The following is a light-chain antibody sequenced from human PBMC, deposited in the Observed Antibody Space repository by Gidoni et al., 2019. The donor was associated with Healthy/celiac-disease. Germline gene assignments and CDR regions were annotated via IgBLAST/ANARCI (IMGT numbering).Light chain of an antibody. V-gene: IGKV1-5*01. J-gene: IGKJ1*01. CDR1: QSISSW. Sequence: DIQMTQSPSTLSASVGDRVTITCRASQSISSWLAWYQQKPGKAPKLLIYYASSLESGVPSRFSGSGSGTEFTLTISSLQPDDFATYYCQQYYSYPWTFGQGTKVEIK. CDR2: YAS. CDR3: QQYYSYPWT.